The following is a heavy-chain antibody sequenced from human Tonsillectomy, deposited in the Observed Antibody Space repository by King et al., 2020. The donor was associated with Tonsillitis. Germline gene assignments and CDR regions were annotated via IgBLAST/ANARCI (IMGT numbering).Heavy chain of an antibody. J-gene: IGHJ6*02. D-gene: IGHD3-9*01. CDR2: ISYDGSNK. CDR1: GFTFSSYA. CDR3: VRGGETGYYKRRDYYYYHGMDV. Sequence: VQLVESRGGVVQPGRSLRLSCAASGFTFSSYAMHWVRQAPGKGLEWVALISYDGSNKYYADSVKGRFTISRDNSKNTLFLQMNSLRAEDTAVYYCVRGGETGYYKRRDYYYYHGMDVWGQGTTVTVSS. V-gene: IGHV3-30-3*01.